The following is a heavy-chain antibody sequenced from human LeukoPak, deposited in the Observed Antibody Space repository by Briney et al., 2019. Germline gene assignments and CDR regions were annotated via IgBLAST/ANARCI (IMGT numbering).Heavy chain of an antibody. V-gene: IGHV4-31*03. CDR2: IYYSGGT. J-gene: IGHJ4*02. CDR1: GGSISSGGYY. D-gene: IGHD3-22*01. CDR3: ARLGDGYYFIDY. Sequence: SETLSLTCTVSGGSISSGGYYWSWIRQHPGKGLEWIGYIYYSGGTYYNPSLKSRVTISVDTSKNQFSLKLSSVTAADTAVYYCARLGDGYYFIDYWGQGTLVTVSS.